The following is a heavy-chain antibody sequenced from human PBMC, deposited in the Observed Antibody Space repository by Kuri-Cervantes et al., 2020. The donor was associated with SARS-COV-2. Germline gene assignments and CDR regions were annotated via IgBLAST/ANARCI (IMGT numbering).Heavy chain of an antibody. CDR2: INHSGST. CDR3: ARAEEARLYHGMDV. V-gene: IGHV4-34*01. CDR1: GGSFSGYY. Sequence: SGTLSLTCAAYGGSFSGYYWSWIRQPPGKGLEWIGEINHSGSTNYTPSLKSRVTRSVDRSKNQFSLNLLSVTAADTAVYYCARAEEARLYHGMDVWGQGTTVTVSS. J-gene: IGHJ6*02.